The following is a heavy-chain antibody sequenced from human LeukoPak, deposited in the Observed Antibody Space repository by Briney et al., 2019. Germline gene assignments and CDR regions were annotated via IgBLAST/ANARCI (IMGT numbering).Heavy chain of an antibody. D-gene: IGHD3-10*01. CDR3: ARDDVDYYGSGSYEEYFQH. J-gene: IGHJ1*01. Sequence: ASVKVSCKASGYTFTSYYMHWVRQAPGQGLEWMGIINPSGGSTSYAQKFQGRVTMTTDTSTSTVYMELSSLRSEDTAVYYCARDDVDYYGSGSYEEYFQHWGQGTLVTVSS. CDR2: INPSGGST. CDR1: GYTFTSYY. V-gene: IGHV1-46*01.